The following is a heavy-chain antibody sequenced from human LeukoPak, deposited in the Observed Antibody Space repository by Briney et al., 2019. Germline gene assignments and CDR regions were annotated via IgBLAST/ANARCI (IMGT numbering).Heavy chain of an antibody. CDR3: ARGIHYYDSSGYYGY. V-gene: IGHV3-53*01. CDR2: IYSGGST. D-gene: IGHD3-22*01. Sequence: GGSLRLSCAASGFTVSSNYMSWVRQAPGKGLEWVSVIYSGGSTYYADSVKGRFTISRDNSKNTLYLQMNSLRAEDTAVYYCARGIHYYDSSGYYGYWGQGTLVTVSS. J-gene: IGHJ4*02. CDR1: GFTVSSNY.